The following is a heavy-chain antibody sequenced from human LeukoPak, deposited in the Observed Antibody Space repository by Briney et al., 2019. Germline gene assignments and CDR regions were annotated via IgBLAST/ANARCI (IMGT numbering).Heavy chain of an antibody. CDR3: AKVMTRTMVRGVPPSDY. CDR2: ISGSGGST. V-gene: IGHV3-23*01. D-gene: IGHD3-10*01. J-gene: IGHJ4*02. Sequence: GGSLRLSCAASGFTFSSYAMSWVRQAPGKGLEWVSAISGSGGSTYHADSVKGRFTISRDNSKNTLYLQMNSLRAEDTAVYYCAKVMTRTMVRGVPPSDYWGQGTLVTVSS. CDR1: GFTFSSYA.